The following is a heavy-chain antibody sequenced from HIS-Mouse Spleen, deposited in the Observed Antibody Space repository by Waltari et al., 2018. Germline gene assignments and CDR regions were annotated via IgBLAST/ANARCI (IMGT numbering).Heavy chain of an antibody. V-gene: IGHV4-39*07. D-gene: IGHD6-13*01. CDR2: IYYSGST. CDR1: GGSISSSSYY. CDR3: AREIPYSSSWYDWYFDL. Sequence: QLQLQEPGPGLVKPSETLSLTCNVSGGSISSSSYYSGWIRQPPGKGLEWIGSIYYSGSTYYNPSLKSRVTISVDTSKNQFSLKLSSVTAADTAVYYCAREIPYSSSWYDWYFDLWGRGTLVTVSS. J-gene: IGHJ2*01.